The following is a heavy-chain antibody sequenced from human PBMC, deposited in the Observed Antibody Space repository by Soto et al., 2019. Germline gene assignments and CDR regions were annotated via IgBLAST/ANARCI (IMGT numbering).Heavy chain of an antibody. D-gene: IGHD4-17*01. V-gene: IGHV1-69*02. CDR1: GGTFSSYT. Sequence: QVQLVQSGAEVQKPGSSVKVSCKASGGTFSSYTISWVRQAPGQGLEWMGRIIPILGIANYAQKFQGRVTITADKSTSTAYMELSSLRSEDTAVYYCARADYGDPPPYYYYYMDVWGKGTTVTVSS. CDR3: ARADYGDPPPYYYYYMDV. CDR2: IIPILGIA. J-gene: IGHJ6*03.